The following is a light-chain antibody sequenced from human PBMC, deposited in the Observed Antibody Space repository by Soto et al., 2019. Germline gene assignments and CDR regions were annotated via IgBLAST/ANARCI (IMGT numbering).Light chain of an antibody. Sequence: QSVLTQAPSVSGAPGQRVTFSCTGGSSNIGAGYDVHWYQQFPGTAPKLLIYGNNNRPSGVPDRFSGSKSGTSASLAITGLQAEDEADYYCQSYDSSLSGSYVFGSGTKLTVL. V-gene: IGLV1-40*01. CDR1: SSNIGAGYD. CDR2: GNN. CDR3: QSYDSSLSGSYV. J-gene: IGLJ1*01.